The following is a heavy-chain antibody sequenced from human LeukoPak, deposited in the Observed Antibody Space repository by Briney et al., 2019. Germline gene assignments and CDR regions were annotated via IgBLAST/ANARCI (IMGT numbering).Heavy chain of an antibody. J-gene: IGHJ5*02. Sequence: GGSLRLSCAASGFTFSSYWMHWIRQAPGKGLVCVSRISNDGRSTIYADSVKGRFTISRDNGKNTVFLHMNSLRVEDTAVYYCVRGGSDYEYSGASWGQGTLVTVSS. D-gene: IGHD3-16*01. CDR2: ISNDGRST. CDR3: VRGGSDYEYSGAS. CDR1: GFTFSSYW. V-gene: IGHV3-74*01.